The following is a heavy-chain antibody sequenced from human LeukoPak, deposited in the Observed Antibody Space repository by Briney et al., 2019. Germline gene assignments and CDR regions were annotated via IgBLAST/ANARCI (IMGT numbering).Heavy chain of an antibody. D-gene: IGHD6-13*01. J-gene: IGHJ3*02. CDR2: ISSNGGST. Sequence: GGSVRLSWAASGFTFSSYAMHWVRQAPGKGLEYVSAISSNGGSTYYANSVKGRFTISRDNSKNTLYLQMGSLRAEDMAVYYCARVAAASAFDIWGQGTMVTVSS. CDR1: GFTFSSYA. V-gene: IGHV3-64*01. CDR3: ARVAAASAFDI.